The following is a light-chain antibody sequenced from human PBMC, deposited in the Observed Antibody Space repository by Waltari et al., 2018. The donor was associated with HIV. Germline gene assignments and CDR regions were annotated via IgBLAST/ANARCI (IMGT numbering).Light chain of an antibody. Sequence: SYELAQPLSVSVSPGQTARITCSGHKLGDKYTSWYQQRPGQSPILVIYQDDKRPSGIPDRISGSNSGNTATLTISGTQAMDEADYYCQAWDSNTAVFGGGTTLTVL. CDR2: QDD. CDR3: QAWDSNTAV. CDR1: KLGDKY. J-gene: IGLJ2*01. V-gene: IGLV3-1*01.